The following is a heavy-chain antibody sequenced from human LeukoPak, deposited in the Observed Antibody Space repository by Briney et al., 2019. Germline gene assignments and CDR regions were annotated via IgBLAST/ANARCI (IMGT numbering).Heavy chain of an antibody. V-gene: IGHV3-53*01. CDR2: IYSSGNT. Sequence: GGSLRLSCAASGFTVSTTYMSWVRQSPGKGLEWVSVIYSSGNTYYAEFVKGRFTISRDNSKNTVYLHVNSLRDEDTAVYYCAKGAMANAPMPYYFDYWGQGTLVTVSS. J-gene: IGHJ4*02. CDR3: AKGAMANAPMPYYFDY. CDR1: GFTVSTTY. D-gene: IGHD5-24*01.